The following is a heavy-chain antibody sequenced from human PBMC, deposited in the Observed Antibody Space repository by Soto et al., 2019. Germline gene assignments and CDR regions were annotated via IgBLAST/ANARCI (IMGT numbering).Heavy chain of an antibody. J-gene: IGHJ5*02. CDR3: ARVKGSGWLNWFDP. CDR1: GYTFNSYG. V-gene: IGHV1-18*01. Sequence: ASVKVSCKAAGYTFNSYGISWGRQAPGQGLEWMGWISAYNGNTNYAQKLQGRVTMTTDTSTSTAYMELRSLRSDDTAVYYCARVKGSGWLNWFDPWGQGTPVTVSS. D-gene: IGHD6-19*01. CDR2: ISAYNGNT.